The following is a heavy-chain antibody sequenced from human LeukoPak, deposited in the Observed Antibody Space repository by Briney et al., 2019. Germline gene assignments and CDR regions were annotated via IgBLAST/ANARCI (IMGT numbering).Heavy chain of an antibody. V-gene: IGHV5-51*01. CDR3: ARRGSPYSSRGWWFDP. CDR1: GYSFPIYW. D-gene: IGHD6-13*01. CDR2: IYPGDSDT. J-gene: IGHJ5*02. Sequence: GESLKISCKGSGYSFPIYWIGWVRQMPGKGLEWMGIIYPGDSDTRYSPSFQGQVTISADKSISTAYLQWSSLKASDTAMYYCARRGSPYSSRGWWFDPWGQGTLVTVSS.